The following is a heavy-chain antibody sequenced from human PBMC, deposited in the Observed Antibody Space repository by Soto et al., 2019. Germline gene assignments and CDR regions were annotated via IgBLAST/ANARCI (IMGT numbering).Heavy chain of an antibody. CDR2: INQDGGVT. CDR3: ARYYRGSGRYFFDY. CDR1: GFAFISSF. J-gene: IGHJ4*02. V-gene: IGHV3-7*03. Sequence: GGSLRLSCVASGFAFISSFMGWIRQAPGKGLEWVANINQDGGVTYYVDSVEGRFTISRDNTKDSLYLQMNSLRGEDTAIYYCARYYRGSGRYFFDYWGQGTLVTVSS. D-gene: IGHD6-19*01.